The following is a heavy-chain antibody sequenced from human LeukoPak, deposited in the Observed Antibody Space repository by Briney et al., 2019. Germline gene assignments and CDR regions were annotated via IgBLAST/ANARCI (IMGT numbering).Heavy chain of an antibody. D-gene: IGHD1-26*01. Sequence: PSETLSLTCTVSGGSISSYYWSWIRQPPGKGLEWIGYIYYSGSTNYNPSLKSRVTISVDTSKNQFSLKLSSVTAADTAVYYCASKGSYFRAFDIWGQGTMVTASS. CDR1: GGSISSYY. CDR3: ASKGSYFRAFDI. J-gene: IGHJ3*02. CDR2: IYYSGST. V-gene: IGHV4-59*01.